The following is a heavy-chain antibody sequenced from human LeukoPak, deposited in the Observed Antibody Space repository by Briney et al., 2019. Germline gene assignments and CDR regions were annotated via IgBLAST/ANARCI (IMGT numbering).Heavy chain of an antibody. CDR1: GGSISRYY. V-gene: IGHV4-4*07. J-gene: IGHJ4*02. Sequence: WETLSLTCTVSGGSISRYYWSWIRQPAGKGLEWIGRIYTSGSTNYNPSLKSRVTMSVDTSMYQFSLKLSSVTAANSAFAKCARDLYYNFWSCSPYYGDYWGQGTLVTVSS. D-gene: IGHD3-3*01. CDR2: IYTSGST. CDR3: ARDLYYNFWSCSPYYGDY.